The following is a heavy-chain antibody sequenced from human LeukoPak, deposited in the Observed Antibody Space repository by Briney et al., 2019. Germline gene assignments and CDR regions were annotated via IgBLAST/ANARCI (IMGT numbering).Heavy chain of an antibody. CDR1: GGSISSYY. J-gene: IGHJ5*02. CDR2: IYYSGST. CDR3: ARVIAAAKENWFDP. V-gene: IGHV4-59*04. D-gene: IGHD6-13*01. Sequence: SETLSLTCTVSGGSISSYYWSWIRQPPGKGLEWIGYIYYSGSTYYNPSLKSRVTISVDTSKNQFSLKLSSVTAADTAVYYCARVIAAAKENWFDPWGQGTLVTVSS.